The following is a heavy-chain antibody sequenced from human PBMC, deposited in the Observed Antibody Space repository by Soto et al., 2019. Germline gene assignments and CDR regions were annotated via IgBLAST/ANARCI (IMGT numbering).Heavy chain of an antibody. CDR3: AHSDSSGWLFDY. V-gene: IGHV2-5*02. CDR2: IYWDDDK. Sequence: QITLKESGPTLVKPTQTLTLTCTFSGFSLSTSGVGVGWIRQPPGKALEWLALIYWDDDKRYSPSLKSRLTIXKXNSKNPVALTMTNMDPVDTATYYCAHSDSSGWLFDYWGQGTLVTVSS. J-gene: IGHJ4*02. D-gene: IGHD6-19*01. CDR1: GFSLSTSGVG.